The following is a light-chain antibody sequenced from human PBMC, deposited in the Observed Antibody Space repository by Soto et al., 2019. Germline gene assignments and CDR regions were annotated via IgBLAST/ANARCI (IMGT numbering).Light chain of an antibody. Sequence: DVVMTQSPLSLPVTLAQPASISCRSSQSLVYSDGNTYLTWFQQKPGQSPRRLIYKVSTRDSGVPDRFSGSGSGTDFTLKISRVEAEDVGVYYCMQGTHCPHTFGQGTKLEIK. CDR2: KVS. CDR1: QSLVYSDGNTY. CDR3: MQGTHCPHT. J-gene: IGKJ2*01. V-gene: IGKV2-30*01.